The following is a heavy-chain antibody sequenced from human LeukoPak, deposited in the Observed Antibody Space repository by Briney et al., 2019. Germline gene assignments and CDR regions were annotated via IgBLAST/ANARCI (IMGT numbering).Heavy chain of an antibody. CDR3: ARGINPYYYYYMDV. CDR2: MNPNSGNT. Sequence: ASVKVSCKASGYTFTSYDINWVRQATGQGLEWIGWMNPNSGNTGYAQKFQGRVTITRNTSISTAYMELSSLRSEDTAVYYCARGINPYYYYYMDVWGKGTTVTVSS. D-gene: IGHD1-14*01. V-gene: IGHV1-8*03. CDR1: GYTFTSYD. J-gene: IGHJ6*03.